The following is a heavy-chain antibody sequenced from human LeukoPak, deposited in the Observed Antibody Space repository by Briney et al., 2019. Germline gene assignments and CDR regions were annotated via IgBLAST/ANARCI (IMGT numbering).Heavy chain of an antibody. CDR1: GFTFSSYA. D-gene: IGHD1-1*01. V-gene: IGHV3-30*04. CDR3: ARAPTYNWNEKDYFDC. CDR2: ISYDGSNK. J-gene: IGHJ4*02. Sequence: PGRSLRLSCAASGFTFSSYAMHWVRQAPGKGLEWVAVISYDGSNKYYADSVKGRFTISRDNSKNTLYLQMNSLRAEDTAVYYCARAPTYNWNEKDYFDCWGQGTLVTVSS.